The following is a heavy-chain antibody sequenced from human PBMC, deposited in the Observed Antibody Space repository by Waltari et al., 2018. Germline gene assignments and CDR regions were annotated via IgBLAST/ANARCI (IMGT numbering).Heavy chain of an antibody. CDR2: IYPGGST. D-gene: IGHD2-21*01. V-gene: IGHV3-66*01. Sequence: EVQLVASGGGLVQPGGFLRLPCTASGVPLSPNSLSWVRQTPGKGLEWVSIIYPGGSTYYADSVEDRFTISRDDSKNTIFLQMNTLTVADTAVYYCARDIDGGNSRGGPTFDDWGQGTLVTVSS. J-gene: IGHJ4*02. CDR3: ARDIDGGNSRGGPTFDD. CDR1: GVPLSPNS.